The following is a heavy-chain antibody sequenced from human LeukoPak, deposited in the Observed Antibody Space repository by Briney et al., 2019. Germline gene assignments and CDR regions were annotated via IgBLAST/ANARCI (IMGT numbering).Heavy chain of an antibody. V-gene: IGHV4-61*02. CDR1: GGSISSDSYY. Sequence: SQTLSLTCTVSGGSISSDSYYWSWIRQPAGKGLEWIGRIYTSGSTNYNPSLKSRVTISVDTSKNQFSLKLSSVTAADTAVYYCARDRKYYYDSSGYYNYYFDYWGQGTLVTVSS. J-gene: IGHJ4*02. CDR2: IYTSGST. CDR3: ARDRKYYYDSSGYYNYYFDY. D-gene: IGHD3-22*01.